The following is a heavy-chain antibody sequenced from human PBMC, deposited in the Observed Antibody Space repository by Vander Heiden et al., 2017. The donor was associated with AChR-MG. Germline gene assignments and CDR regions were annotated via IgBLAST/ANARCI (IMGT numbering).Heavy chain of an antibody. CDR3: AREGDGYKYLDY. CDR2: LLPMFATP. D-gene: IGHD5-12*01. V-gene: IGHV1-69*01. CDR1: GGSFSSYT. J-gene: IGHJ4*02. Sequence: QVQLVQSGAEVKKPGSSVQVSCKASGGSFSSYTISWVRQAPGQGLEWMGGLLPMFATPNYAQKFQGRVTITADESTSTVYMELSSLIYEDTAVYYCAREGDGYKYLDYWGQGTLVAVSS.